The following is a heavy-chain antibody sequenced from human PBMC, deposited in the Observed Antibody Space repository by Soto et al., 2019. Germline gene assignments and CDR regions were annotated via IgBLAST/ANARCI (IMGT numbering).Heavy chain of an antibody. CDR2: IWYDGSNK. CDR3: ARDEDYYDSSGSSPLGY. Sequence: GGSLRLSCAASGFTFSSYGMHWVRQAPGKGLEWVAVIWYDGSNKYYADSVKGRFTISRDNSKNTLYLQMNSLRAEDTAVYYCARDEDYYDSSGSSPLGYWGQGTLVTVSS. D-gene: IGHD3-22*01. CDR1: GFTFSSYG. V-gene: IGHV3-33*01. J-gene: IGHJ4*02.